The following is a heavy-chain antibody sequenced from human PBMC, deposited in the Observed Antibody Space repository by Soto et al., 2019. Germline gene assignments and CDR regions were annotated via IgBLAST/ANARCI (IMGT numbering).Heavy chain of an antibody. CDR1: GFTVSSNY. D-gene: IGHD2-2*01. J-gene: IGHJ6*02. CDR3: ARGLFSTPQPDYYYYGMDV. CDR2: IYSGGST. V-gene: IGHV3-66*01. Sequence: GGSLRLSCAASGFTVSSNYMSWVRQAPGKGLEWVSVIYSGGSTYYADSVKGRFTISRDNSKNTLYLQMNSLRAEDTAVYYCARGLFSTPQPDYYYYGMDVWGQGTTVTVSS.